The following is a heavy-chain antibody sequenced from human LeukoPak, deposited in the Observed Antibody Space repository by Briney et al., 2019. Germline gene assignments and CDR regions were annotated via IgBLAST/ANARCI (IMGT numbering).Heavy chain of an antibody. Sequence: ASVKVSCKASGYTFTGYYMHWVRQAPGQGLEWMGWINPNSGGTNYAQKFQGRVTMTRDTSISTAYMELSRLRSDDTAVYYCARAEIRYSYGWALVGYWGQGTLVTVSS. J-gene: IGHJ4*02. D-gene: IGHD5-18*01. CDR2: INPNSGGT. CDR3: ARAEIRYSYGWALVGY. V-gene: IGHV1-2*02. CDR1: GYTFTGYY.